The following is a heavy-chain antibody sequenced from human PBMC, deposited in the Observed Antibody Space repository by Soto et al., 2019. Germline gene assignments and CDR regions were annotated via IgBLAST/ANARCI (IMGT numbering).Heavy chain of an antibody. J-gene: IGHJ6*02. CDR3: ARSPDSSGYYNRGGDYYGMDV. CDR2: IIPIFGTA. Sequence: VASVKVSCKASGGTFSSYAISWVRQAPGQGLEWMGGIIPIFGTANYAQKFQGRVTITADESTSTAYMELSSLRSEDTAVYYCARSPDSSGYYNRGGDYYGMDVWGQGTTVTV. CDR1: GGTFSSYA. V-gene: IGHV1-69*13. D-gene: IGHD3-22*01.